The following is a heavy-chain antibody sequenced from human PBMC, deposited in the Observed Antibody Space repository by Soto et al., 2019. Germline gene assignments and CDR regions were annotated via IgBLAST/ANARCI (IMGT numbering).Heavy chain of an antibody. V-gene: IGHV4-59*08. CDR1: GGSISSYY. CDR3: ASSPTYYGSGSSFDY. Sequence: PSETLSLTCTVSGGSISSYYWSRIRQPPGKGLEWIGYIYYSGSTNYNPSLKSRVTISVDTSKNQFSLKLSSVTAADTAVYYCASSPTYYGSGSSFDYWGQGTLVTVSS. CDR2: IYYSGST. J-gene: IGHJ4*02. D-gene: IGHD3-10*01.